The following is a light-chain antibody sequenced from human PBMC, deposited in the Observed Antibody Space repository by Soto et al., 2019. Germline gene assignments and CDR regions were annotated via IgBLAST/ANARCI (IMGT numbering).Light chain of an antibody. Sequence: QSALTQPASVSGSPGQSITISCTGTSSDVGGHNYVSWYQQHPGKAPQLMIYEVSHRPSGVSNRFSGSKSDNTASLTISGLQAEDEADYFCSSYTSSSTRVFGGGTKVTVL. CDR3: SSYTSSSTRV. CDR2: EVS. V-gene: IGLV2-14*01. J-gene: IGLJ3*02. CDR1: SSDVGGHNY.